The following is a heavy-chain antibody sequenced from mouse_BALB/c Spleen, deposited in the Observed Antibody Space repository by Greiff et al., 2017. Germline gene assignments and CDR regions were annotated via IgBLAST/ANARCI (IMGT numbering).Heavy chain of an antibody. CDR1: GFNIKDTY. D-gene: IGHD1-2*01. CDR3: AKLRLRSYYAMDY. V-gene: IGHV14-3*02. J-gene: IGHJ4*01. CDR2: IDPANGNT. Sequence: EVQLQQSGAELVKPGASVKLSCTASGFNIKDTYMHWVKQRPEQGLEWIGRIDPANGNTKYDPKFQGKATITADTSSNTAYLQLSSLTSEDTAVYYCAKLRLRSYYAMDYWGQGTSVTVSS.